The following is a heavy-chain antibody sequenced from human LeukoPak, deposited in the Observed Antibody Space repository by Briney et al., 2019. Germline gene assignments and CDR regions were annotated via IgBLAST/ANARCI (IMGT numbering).Heavy chain of an antibody. V-gene: IGHV5-51*01. J-gene: IGHJ5*02. D-gene: IGHD3-3*01. CDR2: IYPGDSHT. CDR3: ARHPSRFLEWFGPDDNWFDP. Sequence: GESLKISCKGSGYSFTTYWIGWVRQMPGKGLEWMGIIYPGDSHTRYSPSFQGQVTISADKSISTAYLQWSSLKASDTAMYYCARHPSRFLEWFGPDDNWFDPWGQGTLVTVSS. CDR1: GYSFTTYW.